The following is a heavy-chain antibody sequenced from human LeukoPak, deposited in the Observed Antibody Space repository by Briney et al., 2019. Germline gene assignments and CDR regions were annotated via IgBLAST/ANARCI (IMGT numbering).Heavy chain of an antibody. CDR1: GFTFSSYA. CDR3: ARRVDGSRSAFDI. V-gene: IGHV3-30*04. CDR2: ISYDGSNK. J-gene: IGHJ3*02. D-gene: IGHD1-26*01. Sequence: GRSLRLSCAASGFTFSSYAMHWVRQAPGKGLEWVAVISYDGSNKYYADSVKGRFTISRDNSKNTLYLQMNSLRTEDTALYYCARRVDGSRSAFDIWGRGTLVTVSS.